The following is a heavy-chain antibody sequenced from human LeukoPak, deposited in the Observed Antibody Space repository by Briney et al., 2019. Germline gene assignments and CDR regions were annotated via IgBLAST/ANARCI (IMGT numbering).Heavy chain of an antibody. Sequence: GASVKVSCKASGYTFTSYYMHWVRQAPGQGLEWMGIINPSGGSTSYAQKFQGRVTMTRDTSTSTVYMELSSLRSEDTAVYYCARVGYDSSGYYLIPFDYWGQGTLVTVSS. J-gene: IGHJ4*02. CDR2: INPSGGST. D-gene: IGHD3-22*01. V-gene: IGHV1-46*01. CDR1: GYTFTSYY. CDR3: ARVGYDSSGYYLIPFDY.